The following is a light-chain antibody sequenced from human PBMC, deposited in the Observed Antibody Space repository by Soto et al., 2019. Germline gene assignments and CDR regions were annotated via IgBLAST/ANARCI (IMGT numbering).Light chain of an antibody. Sequence: IQMTQSPSSLSASLGDRVTITCRASQSISSYLNWYQQKPGKAPKLLIYDASSLESGVPSRFSGSGSGTEFTLTISSLQPDDFATYYCQQYNSYTWTFGQGTKVDIK. CDR3: QQYNSYTWT. CDR1: QSISSY. V-gene: IGKV1-5*01. J-gene: IGKJ1*01. CDR2: DAS.